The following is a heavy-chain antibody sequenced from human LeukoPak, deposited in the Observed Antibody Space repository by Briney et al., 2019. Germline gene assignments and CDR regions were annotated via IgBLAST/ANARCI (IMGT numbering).Heavy chain of an antibody. J-gene: IGHJ4*02. D-gene: IGHD4-23*01. CDR2: ISYDGSNK. V-gene: IGHV3-30*14. CDR3: ARAYGGNLDFDY. Sequence: GRSLRLSCAASGFTFSSYAMHWVRQAPGKGLEWVAVISYDGSNKYYADSVKGRFTISRDNSKNTLYLQMNSLRAEDTAVYYCARAYGGNLDFDYWGQGTLVTVSS. CDR1: GFTFSSYA.